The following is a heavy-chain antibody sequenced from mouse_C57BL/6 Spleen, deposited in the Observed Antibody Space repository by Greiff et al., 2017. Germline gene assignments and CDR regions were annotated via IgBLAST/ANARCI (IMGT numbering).Heavy chain of an antibody. V-gene: IGHV1-26*01. Sequence: VQLQQSGPELVKPGASVKISCKASGYTFTDYYMNWVKQSHGKSLEWIGDINPNNGGTSYNQKFKGKATLTVDKSSSTAYMELRSLTSEDSAVYYCARGDYAETDFDYWGQGTTLTVSS. J-gene: IGHJ2*01. D-gene: IGHD2-4*01. CDR2: INPNNGGT. CDR3: ARGDYAETDFDY. CDR1: GYTFTDYY.